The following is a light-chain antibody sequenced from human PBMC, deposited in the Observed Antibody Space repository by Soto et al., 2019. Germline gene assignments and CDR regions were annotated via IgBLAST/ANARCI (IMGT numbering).Light chain of an antibody. CDR3: QQYAGSAT. CDR1: QSVSSNS. V-gene: IGKV3-20*01. J-gene: IGKJ1*01. Sequence: EIVLTQSPGTLSLSPGEGATLSCRASQSVSSNSLAWYQQKPGQPPRLLIYGASSRATGIPDRFSGSGSGTDFTLTIIGLEAEDFAVYYCQQYAGSATFGQGTKVDIK. CDR2: GAS.